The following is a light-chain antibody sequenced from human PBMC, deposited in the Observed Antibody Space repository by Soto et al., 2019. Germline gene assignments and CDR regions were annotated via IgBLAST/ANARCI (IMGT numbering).Light chain of an antibody. V-gene: IGLV2-14*01. J-gene: IGLJ3*02. CDR3: SLYTSSNTWV. CDR1: SSDVGDYNY. Sequence: QSALTQPASVSGSPGQSITISCTGTSSDVGDYNYVSWYQQHPGKAPKLMIYEVSNRPSGVSNRFSGSKSGNTASLAISGLQAEDEGDYYCSLYTSSNTWVFGGGTKLTVL. CDR2: EVS.